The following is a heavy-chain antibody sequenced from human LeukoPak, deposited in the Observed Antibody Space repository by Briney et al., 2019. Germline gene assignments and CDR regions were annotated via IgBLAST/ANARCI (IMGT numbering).Heavy chain of an antibody. D-gene: IGHD3-16*01. CDR1: GYIFTGYY. Sequence: GASVKVSCKASGYIFTGYYMHWVRQAPGQGLEWMGWINPNSGDTNYAQKSQARVTMTRDTSISTAYMELSRLRSDDTAVYYCARVRYRLAETYIDYWGQGTLVTVSS. J-gene: IGHJ4*02. CDR2: INPNSGDT. V-gene: IGHV1-2*02. CDR3: ARVRYRLAETYIDY.